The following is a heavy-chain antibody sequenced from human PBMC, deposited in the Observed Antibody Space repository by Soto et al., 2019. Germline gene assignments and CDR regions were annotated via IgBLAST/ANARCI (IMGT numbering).Heavy chain of an antibody. CDR3: AKVHYDSSAYPINYYYYYGMDV. D-gene: IGHD3-22*01. Sequence: EVQLLESGGGLVQPGGSLRLSCAAAGFTFSSYAMTWVRQAPGKGLECVSSITSSGGSTYYADSVKGRFTISRDNFKNTMHLQMHSLRAEDTVVYYCAKVHYDSSAYPINYYYYYGMDVWGQGTTVTVSS. CDR2: ITSSGGST. V-gene: IGHV3-23*01. J-gene: IGHJ6*02. CDR1: GFTFSSYA.